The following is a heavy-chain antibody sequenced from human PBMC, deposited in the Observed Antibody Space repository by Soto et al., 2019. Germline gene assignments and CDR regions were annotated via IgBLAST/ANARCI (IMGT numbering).Heavy chain of an antibody. CDR3: AKRPGLGWHLGPSANVAY. D-gene: IGHD3-10*01. CDR1: GFTFRTYA. V-gene: IGHV3-23*01. Sequence: DVQLLESGGGLVQPGGSLRLSCAVSGFTFRTYAMSWVRQAPGKGLEWVTGITGSGGSTYYADSVKGRFTIYRDNSKNSLFPQMESMRAEDTATYYCAKRPGLGWHLGPSANVAYWGQGTRVTVSS. CDR2: ITGSGGST. J-gene: IGHJ4*02.